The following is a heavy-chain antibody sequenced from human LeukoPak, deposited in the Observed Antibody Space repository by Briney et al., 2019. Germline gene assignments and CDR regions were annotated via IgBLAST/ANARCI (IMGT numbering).Heavy chain of an antibody. Sequence: ASVKVSCKASAYTFTSYGISWVRQAPGQGLEWMGWISGSNGNTKSAQSLQGRVTMTTDTSTSTAYMELRSLRSDDTAVYYCARGTVSGADYYYMDVWGTGTTVTVPS. D-gene: IGHD1-26*01. V-gene: IGHV1-18*01. CDR1: AYTFTSYG. CDR2: ISGSNGNT. CDR3: ARGTVSGADYYYMDV. J-gene: IGHJ6*03.